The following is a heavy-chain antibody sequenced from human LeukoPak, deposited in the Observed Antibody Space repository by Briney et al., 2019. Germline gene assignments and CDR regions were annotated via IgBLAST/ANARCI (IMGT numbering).Heavy chain of an antibody. CDR2: ISTYSGNT. Sequence: ASVKVSCEASGYAFTSYGITWVRQAPGQGLEWMGWISTYSGNTNYAQKFQGRVTMTTDTSTSTAYMELRSLRSEDTAVYYCASELDGMDVWGQGTTVTVSS. CDR1: GYAFTSYG. V-gene: IGHV1-18*01. CDR3: ASELDGMDV. J-gene: IGHJ6*02.